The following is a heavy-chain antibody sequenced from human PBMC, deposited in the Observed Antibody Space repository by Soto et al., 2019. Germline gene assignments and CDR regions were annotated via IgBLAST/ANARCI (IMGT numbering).Heavy chain of an antibody. D-gene: IGHD3-3*01. CDR3: ARGLSSLGYYDFWSGYPSYYYYYYYMDV. CDR2: IYYSGST. Sequence: PSETLSLTCTVSGGSISSYYWSWIRQPPGKGLEWIGYIYYSGSTNYNPSLKSRVTISVDTSKNQFSLKLSSVTAAVTAVYYCARGLSSLGYYDFWSGYPSYYYYYYYMDVWGKGTTVTVSS. J-gene: IGHJ6*03. CDR1: GGSISSYY. V-gene: IGHV4-59*12.